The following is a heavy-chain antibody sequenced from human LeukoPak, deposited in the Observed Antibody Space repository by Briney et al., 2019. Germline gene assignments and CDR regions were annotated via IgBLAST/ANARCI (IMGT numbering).Heavy chain of an antibody. CDR1: GSTFSSYS. CDR2: ISSSSSYI. CDR3: ARDGAAADLFDY. D-gene: IGHD6-13*01. J-gene: IGHJ4*02. Sequence: GGSRRLSGAAPGSTFSSYSMNWVRQAPGKGLEGFSSISSSSSYIYYADSVRGRFTISRDNAKNSLYLQMNSLRAEDTAVYYCARDGAAADLFDYWGQGTLVTVSS. V-gene: IGHV3-21*01.